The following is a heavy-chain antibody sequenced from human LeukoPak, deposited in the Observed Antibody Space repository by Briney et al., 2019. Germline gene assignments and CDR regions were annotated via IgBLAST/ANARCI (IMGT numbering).Heavy chain of an antibody. J-gene: IGHJ6*03. D-gene: IGHD6-19*01. V-gene: IGHV3-7*03. CDR2: IKEDGSEK. Sequence: PGGSLRLSCAASGFSVSSYSMSWVRQTPGKGLEWVAHIKEDGSEKYHVDSVKGRFTISKDNAKNSLYLQMNSLRAEDTALYYCAKDISRWLPVYYYMDVWGKGTTVTISS. CDR1: GFSVSSYS. CDR3: AKDISRWLPVYYYMDV.